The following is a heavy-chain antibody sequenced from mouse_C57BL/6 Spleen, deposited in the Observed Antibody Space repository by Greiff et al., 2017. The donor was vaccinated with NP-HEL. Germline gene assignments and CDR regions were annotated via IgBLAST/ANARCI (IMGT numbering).Heavy chain of an antibody. J-gene: IGHJ1*03. D-gene: IGHD1-1*01. CDR1: GFTFTDYY. V-gene: IGHV7-3*01. CDR3: ARVYGSSYLWYCDV. CDR2: IRNKANGYTT. Sequence: EVQLVESGGGLVQPGGSLSLSCAASGFTFTDYYMSWVRQPPGKALEWLGFIRNKANGYTTEYSASVKGRFTISRDNSQSIIYLHMNALRAEASATNYCARVYGSSYLWYCDVWGTGTTVTVSS.